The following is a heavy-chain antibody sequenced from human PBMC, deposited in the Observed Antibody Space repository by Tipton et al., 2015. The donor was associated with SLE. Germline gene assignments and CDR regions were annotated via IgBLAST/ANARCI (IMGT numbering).Heavy chain of an antibody. V-gene: IGHV4-34*01. D-gene: IGHD1-1*01. CDR1: GGSFSGYY. CDR3: ARARDNMEGWFDP. CDR2: INHSGST. Sequence: GLVKPSETLSLTCAVYGGSFSGYYWSWIRQPPGKGLEWIGEINHSGSTNYNPSLKSRVTISVDTSKNQFSLKLSSVTAADTAVYYCARARDNMEGWFDPWGQGTLVTVSS. J-gene: IGHJ5*02.